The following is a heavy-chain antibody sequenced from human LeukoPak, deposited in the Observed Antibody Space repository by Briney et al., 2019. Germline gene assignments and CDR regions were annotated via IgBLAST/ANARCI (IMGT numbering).Heavy chain of an antibody. CDR1: GFSFSNYG. V-gene: IGHV3-30*02. Sequence: GGSLRLSCAASGFSFSNYGMHWVRQAPGKGLKWVAFIRYDGSNKYYADSVKGRFTISRDNSKNTLYLQMNSLRAEDTAVYYCAKPHFDDWGQGTLVTVSS. J-gene: IGHJ4*02. CDR3: AKPHFDD. CDR2: IRYDGSNK.